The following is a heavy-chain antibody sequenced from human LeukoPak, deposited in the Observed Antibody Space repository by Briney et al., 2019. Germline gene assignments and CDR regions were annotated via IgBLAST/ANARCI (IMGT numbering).Heavy chain of an antibody. CDR1: GGSFSGYY. J-gene: IGHJ4*02. CDR2: INHSGST. CDR3: ARVLRSGRTYYGSGSYYKFDY. V-gene: IGHV4-34*01. D-gene: IGHD3-10*01. Sequence: SETLSLTRAVYGGSFSGYYWSWIRQPPGKGLEWIGEINHSGSTNYNPSLKSRVTISVDTSKNQFSLKLSSVTAADTAVYYCARVLRSGRTYYGSGSYYKFDYWGQGTLVTVSS.